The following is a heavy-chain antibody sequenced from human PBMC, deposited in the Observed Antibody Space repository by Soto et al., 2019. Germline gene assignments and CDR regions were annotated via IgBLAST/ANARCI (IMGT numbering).Heavy chain of an antibody. CDR3: ARHQSHSSSYVDP. CDR2: SSYTGNT. Sequence: SETLSLTCTVSGASITSGNYYWGWIRQPPGKGLQWIGSSSYTGNTYFNPSLRSRVTISFDTSKNQFSLRLTSVTAPDTAVYYCARHQSHSSSYVDPWGQGTLVTVSS. D-gene: IGHD6-13*01. J-gene: IGHJ5*02. V-gene: IGHV4-39*01. CDR1: GASITSGNYY.